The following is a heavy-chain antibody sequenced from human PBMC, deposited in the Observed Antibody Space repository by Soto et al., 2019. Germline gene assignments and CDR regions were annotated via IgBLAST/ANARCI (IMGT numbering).Heavy chain of an antibody. D-gene: IGHD2-15*01. CDR1: GFTFSSYS. CDR3: AKDRNIVVVVAPLDY. CDR2: ISSSSSTI. V-gene: IGHV3-48*01. Sequence: GGSLRLSCAASGFTFSSYSMNWVRQAPGKGLEWVSYISSSSSTIYYADSVKGRFTISRDNSKNTLYLQMNSLRAEDTAVYYCAKDRNIVVVVAPLDYWGQGTLVTVSS. J-gene: IGHJ4*02.